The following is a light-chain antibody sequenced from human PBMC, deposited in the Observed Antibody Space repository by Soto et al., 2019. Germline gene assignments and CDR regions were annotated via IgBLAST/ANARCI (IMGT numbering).Light chain of an antibody. CDR3: VSYVNYNNVM. CDR2: EVT. CDR1: SSDVGGYNY. V-gene: IGLV2-8*01. J-gene: IGLJ3*02. Sequence: QSVLTQPPSASGSPGQSVTISCTGTSSDVGGYNYVSWYQQHPGKAPKLMIYEVTKRPSGVPDRFSGSKSGNTASLTVSGLQADDEADYYCVSYVNYNNVMFGGGTKLTVL.